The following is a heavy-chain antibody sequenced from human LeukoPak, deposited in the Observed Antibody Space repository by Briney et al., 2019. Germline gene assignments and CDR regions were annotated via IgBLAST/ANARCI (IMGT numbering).Heavy chain of an antibody. D-gene: IGHD6-13*01. J-gene: IGHJ5*02. V-gene: IGHV3-30*02. CDR1: GFTFRNSD. CDR2: IQADGGNK. Sequence: GGSLRLSCAASGFTFRNSDMHWVRQAPGKGPEWVAFIQADGGNKYYADSVKGRFTISRDNAKNSLYLQMNSLRAEDTAVYYCARDLRGSSWYEGRGNWFDPWGQGTLVTVSS. CDR3: ARDLRGSSWYEGRGNWFDP.